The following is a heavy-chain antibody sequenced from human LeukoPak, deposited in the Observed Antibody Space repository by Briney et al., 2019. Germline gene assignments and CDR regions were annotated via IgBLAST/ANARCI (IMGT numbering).Heavy chain of an antibody. CDR3: ARDHYYDSSAYL. D-gene: IGHD3-22*01. CDR1: GYTFTTHG. J-gene: IGHJ5*02. Sequence: ASVKVSCKASGYTFTTHGISWVRQAPGQGLEWMGWISAYNGNTNYAQKLQGRVTMTTDTSTSTAYMELRSLRSGDTAVYYCARDHYYDSSAYLWGQGTLVTVSS. CDR2: ISAYNGNT. V-gene: IGHV1-18*01.